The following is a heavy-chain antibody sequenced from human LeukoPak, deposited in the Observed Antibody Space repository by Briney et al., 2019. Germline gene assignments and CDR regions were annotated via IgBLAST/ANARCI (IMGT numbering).Heavy chain of an antibody. D-gene: IGHD2-2*01. CDR1: GYTLTELS. CDR2: FDPEDGET. CDR3: ARSPYQYHHWDF. V-gene: IGHV1-24*01. J-gene: IGHJ4*02. Sequence: GASVKVSCKVSGYTLTELSMHWVRQAPGKGLEWMGGFDPEDGETIYAQKFQGRVTMTEDTSTDTAYMELSSLRVEDTAVYYCARSPYQYHHWDFWGQGTLVTVSS.